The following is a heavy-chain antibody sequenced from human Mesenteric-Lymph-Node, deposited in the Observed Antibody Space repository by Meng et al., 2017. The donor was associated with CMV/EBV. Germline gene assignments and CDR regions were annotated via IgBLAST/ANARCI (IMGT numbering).Heavy chain of an antibody. CDR3: ARDVGHFASGTSYFDY. V-gene: IGHV3-33*01. CDR1: GFTFNHYG. D-gene: IGHD3-10*01. Sequence: SGFTFNHYGFHWFRQAPGKGLEWVALIWYDGSYKYYADSVKGRVTISRDSSTNTLYLQMNSLRVEDTAVYYCARDVGHFASGTSYFDYWGQGTLVTVSS. CDR2: IWYDGSYK. J-gene: IGHJ4*02.